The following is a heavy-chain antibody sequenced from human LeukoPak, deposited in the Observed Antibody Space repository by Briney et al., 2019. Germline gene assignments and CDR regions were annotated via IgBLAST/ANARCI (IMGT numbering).Heavy chain of an antibody. CDR2: IRYDGSNK. CDR3: AKEGPLTTDQWFGELTYYFDY. D-gene: IGHD3-10*01. J-gene: IGHJ4*02. CDR1: GFTFSSYG. V-gene: IGHV3-30*02. Sequence: QPGGSLRLSCAASGFTFSSYGMHWVRQAPGKGLEWVAFIRYDGSNKYYADSVKGRFTISRDNSKNTLYLQMNSLRAEDTAVYYCAKEGPLTTDQWFGELTYYFDYWGQGTLVTVSS.